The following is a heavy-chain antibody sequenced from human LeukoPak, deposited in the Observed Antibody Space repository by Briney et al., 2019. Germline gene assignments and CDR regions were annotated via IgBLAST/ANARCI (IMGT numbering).Heavy chain of an antibody. Sequence: GGSLRLSCAASGFTFSDHYMDWVRQAPGKGLEWVGRTRNKANSYTTEYAASVKGRFTISRDDSKNSLYLQMNSLITEDTAVYYCVRVSKLYYFDYWGQGTLVTVSS. CDR1: GFTFSDHY. CDR2: TRNKANSYTT. V-gene: IGHV3-72*01. CDR3: VRVSKLYYFDY. J-gene: IGHJ4*02. D-gene: IGHD2-15*01.